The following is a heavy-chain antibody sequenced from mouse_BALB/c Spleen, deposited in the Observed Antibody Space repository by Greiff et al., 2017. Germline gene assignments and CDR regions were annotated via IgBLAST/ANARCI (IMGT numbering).Heavy chain of an antibody. Sequence: EVNLVESGGGLVQPGGSLKLSCAASGFTFSSYTMSWVRQTPEKRLEWVAYISSGSSTIYYADTVKGRFTISRDNPKNTLFLQMTSLRSEDTAMYYCARRGMGQGDYFDYWGQGTTLTVSS. J-gene: IGHJ2*01. CDR1: GFTFSSYT. CDR3: ARRGMGQGDYFDY. CDR2: ISSGSSTI. V-gene: IGHV5-17*02. D-gene: IGHD3-3*01.